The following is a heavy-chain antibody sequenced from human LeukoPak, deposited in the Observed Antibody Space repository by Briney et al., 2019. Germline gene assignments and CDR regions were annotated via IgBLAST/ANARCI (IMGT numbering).Heavy chain of an antibody. J-gene: IGHJ4*02. CDR1: GGSISSYY. Sequence: SETLSLTCTVSGGSISSYYWSWIRQPAGGGLEWIGRLHTSGSTHYNPSLKSRVTMSVDTSKNQFSLKLSSVTAADTAVYYCARDFGYGDYFFDDWGQGTLVTVSS. CDR3: ARDFGYGDYFFDD. D-gene: IGHD4-17*01. V-gene: IGHV4-4*07. CDR2: LHTSGST.